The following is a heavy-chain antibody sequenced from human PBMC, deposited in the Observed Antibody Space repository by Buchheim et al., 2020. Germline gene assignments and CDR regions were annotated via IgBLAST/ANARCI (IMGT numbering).Heavy chain of an antibody. Sequence: HVRLQESGPGLVKPSETLSLTCPVSGGSVDSRTYHWSWIRQAPGKGLEWIGHISYTGNTNYSPSLKSRATISIDTSKNQFFLKLTSATAADTAVYYCARDRAGDYDIMTGTYFYGMDVWGQGTT. CDR3: ARDRAGDYDIMTGTYFYGMDV. J-gene: IGHJ6*02. D-gene: IGHD3-9*01. CDR1: GGSVDSRTYH. CDR2: ISYTGNT. V-gene: IGHV4-61*01.